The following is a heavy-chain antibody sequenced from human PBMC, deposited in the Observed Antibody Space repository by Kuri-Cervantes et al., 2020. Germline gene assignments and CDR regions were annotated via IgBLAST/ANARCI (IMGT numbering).Heavy chain of an antibody. Sequence: ASVKVSCKASGYTFPSYGISWVRQAPGQGLEWMGWISAYNGNTNYAQKLQGRVTMTTDTSTSTAYMELSSLRSEDTAVYYCARVGTMRSGSYYYLSPYWGQGTLVTVSS. CDR2: ISAYNGNT. CDR1: GYTFPSYG. J-gene: IGHJ4*02. D-gene: IGHD3-10*01. V-gene: IGHV1-18*01. CDR3: ARVGTMRSGSYYYLSPY.